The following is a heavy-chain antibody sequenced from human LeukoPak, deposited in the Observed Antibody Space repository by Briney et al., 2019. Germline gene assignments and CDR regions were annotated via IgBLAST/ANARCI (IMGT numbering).Heavy chain of an antibody. Sequence: GRSLRLSCAASGFTFSTYAMHWVRQAPGKGLDWVADISYDGSSRSYADSVRGRFIISRDNSKSTLYVEMNSLRAEDTAVYYCARDRDWYSFDSWGQGTLVTVSS. CDR3: ARDRDWYSFDS. CDR1: GFTFSTYA. V-gene: IGHV3-30-3*01. CDR2: ISYDGSSR. D-gene: IGHD6-19*01. J-gene: IGHJ4*02.